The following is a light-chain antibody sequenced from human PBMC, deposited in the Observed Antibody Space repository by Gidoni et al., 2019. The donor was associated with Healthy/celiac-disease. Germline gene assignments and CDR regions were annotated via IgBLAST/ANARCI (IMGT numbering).Light chain of an antibody. CDR2: EDS. CDR3: YSTDSSGFYV. Sequence: SYELTQPPSVSVSPGQTARITCSGDALPTRYAYWYQQKSGQAPVLVIYEDSKRPSGIPERFSGSSSGTMATLTISGAQVEDEADYYCYSTDSSGFYVFGTGTKVTVL. J-gene: IGLJ1*01. V-gene: IGLV3-10*01. CDR1: ALPTRY.